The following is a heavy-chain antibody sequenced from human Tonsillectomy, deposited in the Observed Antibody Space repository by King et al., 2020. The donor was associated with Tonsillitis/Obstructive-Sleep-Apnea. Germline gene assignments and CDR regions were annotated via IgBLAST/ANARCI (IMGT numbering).Heavy chain of an antibody. CDR2: ISGSGGST. J-gene: IGHJ4*02. CDR1: GFTFSSYA. CDR3: SKRAIVVVPAAKTGPIDY. Sequence: VQLVESGGGLVQPGGSLRLSCAASGFTFSSYAMSWVRQAPGKGLEWVSAISGSGGSTYYADSVKGRFTISRDNSKNTLYLQMNSLRAEDTAVYYCSKRAIVVVPAAKTGPIDYWAREPWSPSPQ. D-gene: IGHD2-2*01. V-gene: IGHV3-23*04.